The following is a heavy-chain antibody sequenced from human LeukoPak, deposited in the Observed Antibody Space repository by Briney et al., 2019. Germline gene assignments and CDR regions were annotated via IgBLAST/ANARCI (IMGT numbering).Heavy chain of an antibody. CDR2: ISGDGGST. V-gene: IGHV3-43*02. D-gene: IGHD5-18*01. CDR3: ATGYGYLDY. Sequence: GGSLRLSCAASGFTFDDYGMHWVRQAPGKGLEWVSLISGDGGSTYYADSVKGRFTISRDNSKNSLYLQMNSLRAEDTAVYYCATGYGYLDYWGQGTLVTVSS. CDR1: GFTFDDYG. J-gene: IGHJ4*02.